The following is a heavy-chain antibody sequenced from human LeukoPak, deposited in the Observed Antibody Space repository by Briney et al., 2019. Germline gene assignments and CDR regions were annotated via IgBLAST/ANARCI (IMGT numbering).Heavy chain of an antibody. CDR1: GGSISSYY. CDR3: ARGPRGIISD. Sequence: SETLSLTCTVSGGSISSYYWSWIRQPPGKGLEWIGYIHYSGTTNYNPPLKSRGNISVDTFKSQFSLKLSSITAADTAVYYCARGPRGIISDWGQGTLVTVSS. D-gene: IGHD3-16*01. V-gene: IGHV4-59*01. CDR2: IHYSGTT. J-gene: IGHJ4*02.